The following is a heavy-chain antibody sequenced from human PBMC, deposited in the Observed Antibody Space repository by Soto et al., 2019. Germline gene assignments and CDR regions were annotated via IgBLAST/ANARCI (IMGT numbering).Heavy chain of an antibody. D-gene: IGHD3-16*01. CDR1: GFTFSKAS. V-gene: IGHV3-15*01. CDR2: IMSKTDGGTT. CDR3: TTDSGMSPYYFDY. J-gene: IGHJ4*02. Sequence: GGSLSLSCATSGFTFSKASVGWVRLAPGKGLEWVGRIMSKTDGGTTDYAAPVKGRFTISRDDSKSTLYLQMNSLKTEDTAFYYCTTDSGMSPYYFDYWGQGTLVTVSS.